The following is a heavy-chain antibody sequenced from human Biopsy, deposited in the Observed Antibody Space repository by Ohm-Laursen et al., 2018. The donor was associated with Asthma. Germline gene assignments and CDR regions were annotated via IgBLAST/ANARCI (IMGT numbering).Heavy chain of an antibody. V-gene: IGHV1-24*01. D-gene: IGHD4-17*01. Sequence: ASVNVYCNISGYSLTDLSMHWVRQAPGQGLEWMGGHDHEEGGTVNARRFQGRVTMTEDTSTDTAYMELSSLSSDDTAVYYCASDFPKDYVRYNFQFWGQGTLVTVSS. CDR2: HDHEEGGT. CDR1: GYSLTDLS. CDR3: ASDFPKDYVRYNFQF. J-gene: IGHJ4*02.